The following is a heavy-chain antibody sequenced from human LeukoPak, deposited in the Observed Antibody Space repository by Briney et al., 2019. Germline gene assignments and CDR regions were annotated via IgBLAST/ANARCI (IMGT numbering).Heavy chain of an antibody. CDR1: GGSFSGYY. Sequence: KPSETLSLTCAVYGGSFSGYYWSWIRQPPGKGLEWIGEINHSGSTNYNPSLKSRVTISVDTSKNQFSLKLSSLTAADTAVYYCAREGSIAVAHDAFDIWGQGTMVTVSS. CDR3: AREGSIAVAHDAFDI. V-gene: IGHV4-34*01. J-gene: IGHJ3*02. CDR2: INHSGST. D-gene: IGHD6-19*01.